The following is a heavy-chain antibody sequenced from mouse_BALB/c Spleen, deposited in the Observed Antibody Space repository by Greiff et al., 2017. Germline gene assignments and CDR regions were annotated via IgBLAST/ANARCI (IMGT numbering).Heavy chain of an antibody. CDR1: GYTFTSYT. J-gene: IGHJ4*01. CDR3: ARFTTATRAMDY. D-gene: IGHD1-2*01. CDR2: INPSSGYT. V-gene: IGHV1-4*01. Sequence: QVQLQQSGAELARPGASVKMSCKASGYTFTSYTMHWVKQRPGQGLEWIGYINPSSGYTNYNQKFKDKATLTADKSSSTAYMQLSSLTSEDSAVYYCARFTTATRAMDYWGQGTSVTVSS.